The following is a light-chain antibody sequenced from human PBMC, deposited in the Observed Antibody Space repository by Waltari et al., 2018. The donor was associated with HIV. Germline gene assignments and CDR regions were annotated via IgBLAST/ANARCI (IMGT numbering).Light chain of an antibody. V-gene: IGKV1-33*01. CDR3: QQYDNLPIT. CDR1: QDISNY. Sequence: DIQMTQSPSSLSASVGDRVTITCQASQDISNYLNWYQQKPGKAPKLLIDDASKLETGVPSRFSGSGSGTDFTITISSLQPEDIATYYCQQYDNLPITFGQGTRLEIK. J-gene: IGKJ5*01. CDR2: DAS.